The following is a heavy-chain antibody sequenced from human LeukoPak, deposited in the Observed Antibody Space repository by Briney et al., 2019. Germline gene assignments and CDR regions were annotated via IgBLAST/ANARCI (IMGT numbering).Heavy chain of an antibody. Sequence: PSETLSLTCAVYGGSFSGYYWSWIRQPPGKGLEWIGYIYYSGSTNYNPSLKSRVTISVDTSKNQFSLKLSSVTAADTAVYYCARLSSGWYTIDYWGQGTLVTVSS. D-gene: IGHD6-19*01. J-gene: IGHJ4*02. V-gene: IGHV4-59*08. CDR3: ARLSSGWYTIDY. CDR1: GGSFSGYY. CDR2: IYYSGST.